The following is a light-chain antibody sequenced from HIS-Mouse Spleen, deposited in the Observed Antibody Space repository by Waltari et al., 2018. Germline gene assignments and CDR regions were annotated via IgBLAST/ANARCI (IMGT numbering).Light chain of an antibody. J-gene: IGKJ5*01. V-gene: IGKV3-11*01. CDR2: DAS. Sequence: EIVLTQSPATLSLSPGERATLSCRASQSVSSYLAWYQQKPGQAPRLLSYDASNRATGIPARFSGSGSGTDFTLTISSLEPEDFAVYYCQQRSNLITFGQGTRLEIK. CDR3: QQRSNLIT. CDR1: QSVSSY.